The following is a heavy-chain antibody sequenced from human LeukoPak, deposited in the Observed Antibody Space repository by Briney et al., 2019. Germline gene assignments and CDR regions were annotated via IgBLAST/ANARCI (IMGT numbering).Heavy chain of an antibody. Sequence: ASVKVSCKAPGFTFTSSAMQWVRQARGQRLEWIGWIVVGSGNTNYAQKFQERVTITRDMSTSTAYMELSSLRSEDTAVYYCAAGYDFWRKNAFDIWGQGTMVTVSS. V-gene: IGHV1-58*02. D-gene: IGHD3-3*01. CDR3: AAGYDFWRKNAFDI. CDR2: IVVGSGNT. CDR1: GFTFTSSA. J-gene: IGHJ3*02.